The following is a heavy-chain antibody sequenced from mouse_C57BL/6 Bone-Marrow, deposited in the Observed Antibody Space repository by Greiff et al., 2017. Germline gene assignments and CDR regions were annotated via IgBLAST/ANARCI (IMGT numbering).Heavy chain of an antibody. Sequence: EVQLQESGAELVRPGASVKLSCTASGFNIKDDYMHWVKQRPEQGLEWIGWIDPENGDTAYASKFQGKATITADTSSNTAYLQLSSLTSEDTAVYYCTWETAQVDFDYWGQGTTLTVSS. J-gene: IGHJ2*01. CDR2: IDPENGDT. V-gene: IGHV14-4*01. CDR3: TWETAQVDFDY. D-gene: IGHD3-2*02. CDR1: GFNIKDDY.